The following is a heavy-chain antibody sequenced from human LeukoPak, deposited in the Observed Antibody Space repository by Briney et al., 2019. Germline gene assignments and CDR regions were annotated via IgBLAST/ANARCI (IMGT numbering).Heavy chain of an antibody. J-gene: IGHJ4*02. CDR2: ISGSGGST. D-gene: IGHD3-10*01. CDR3: ARTITMIRGVIMPVDY. V-gene: IGHV3-23*01. Sequence: PGGSLRLSCAASGFTFSSYAMSWVRQAPGKGLEWVSAISGSGGSTYYADSVKGRFTISRDNSKNTLYLQMNSLRAEDTAVYYCARTITMIRGVIMPVDYWGQGTLVTVSS. CDR1: GFTFSSYA.